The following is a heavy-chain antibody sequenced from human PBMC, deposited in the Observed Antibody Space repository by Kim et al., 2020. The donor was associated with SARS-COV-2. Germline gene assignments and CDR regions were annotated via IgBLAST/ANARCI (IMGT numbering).Heavy chain of an antibody. V-gene: IGHV3-30*01. CDR3: ARVFGDYGDYY. Sequence: KYYADSVKGRFTISRDNSKNTLYLQMNSLRAEDTAVYYCARVFGDYGDYYWGQGTLVTVSS. CDR2: K. D-gene: IGHD4-17*01. J-gene: IGHJ4*02.